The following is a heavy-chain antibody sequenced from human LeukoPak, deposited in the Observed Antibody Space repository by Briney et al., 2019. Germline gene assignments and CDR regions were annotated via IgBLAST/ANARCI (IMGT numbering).Heavy chain of an antibody. J-gene: IGHJ4*02. V-gene: IGHV3-30*04. CDR1: GFTFSSYA. D-gene: IGHD6-13*01. CDR3: ARGYSSSWPDY. Sequence: GGSLRLSCAASGFTFSSYAMHWVRQAPGKGVEWVAVISYDGSNKYYADSGKGRFTISRDNSKNTLYLQMNSLRAEDTAVYYCARGYSSSWPDYWGQGTLVTVSS. CDR2: ISYDGSNK.